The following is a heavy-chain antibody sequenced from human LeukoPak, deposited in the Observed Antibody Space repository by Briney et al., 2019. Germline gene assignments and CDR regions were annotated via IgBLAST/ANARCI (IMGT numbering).Heavy chain of an antibody. Sequence: SSVKVSCKASGYTFTSYYMHWVRQAPGQGLEWMGWINPNSGGTNYAQKFQGRVTMTRDTSISTAYMELSRLRSDDTAVYYCARVIVATRGAFDIWGQGTMVTVSS. CDR1: GYTFTSYY. D-gene: IGHD5-12*01. CDR3: ARVIVATRGAFDI. V-gene: IGHV1-2*02. CDR2: INPNSGGT. J-gene: IGHJ3*02.